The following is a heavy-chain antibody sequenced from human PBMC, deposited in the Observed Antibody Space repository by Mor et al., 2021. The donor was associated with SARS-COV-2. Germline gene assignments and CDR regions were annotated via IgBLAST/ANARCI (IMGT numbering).Heavy chain of an antibody. V-gene: IGHV3-30*18. Sequence: ISYDGSYKYYADSVKGRFTISRDNSKNTLYLQMNSLRAEDTAVYYCAKHSTAKYYFD. CDR2: ISYDGSYK. CDR3: AKHSTAKYYFD. J-gene: IGHJ4*01. D-gene: IGHD1-1*01.